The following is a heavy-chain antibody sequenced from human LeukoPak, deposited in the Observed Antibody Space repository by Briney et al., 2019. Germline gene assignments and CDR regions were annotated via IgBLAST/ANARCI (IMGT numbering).Heavy chain of an antibody. J-gene: IGHJ5*02. CDR1: GASISSHY. CDR2: IYDRGST. CDR3: AKIEVGRFAP. D-gene: IGHD1-26*01. V-gene: IGHV4-59*11. Sequence: SETLSLTCTVTGASISSHYWCWIRQTPGTGLEWTGDIYDRGSTTYNPSLKSRVSISVDTSRNQFSPNLRSVTAADTAVYSRAKIEVGRFAPWRQGTLVTVSS.